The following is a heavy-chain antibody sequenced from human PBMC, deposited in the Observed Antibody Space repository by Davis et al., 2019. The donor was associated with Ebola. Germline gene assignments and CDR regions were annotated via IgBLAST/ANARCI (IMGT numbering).Heavy chain of an antibody. Sequence: PGGSLRLSCAASGFTFSSYSMNWVRQAPGKGLEWVSSISGSGASTYYADSVKGRFTISRDNSKNTLYLQMNTLRAEDTARYYCTNYVQRGAFDIWGQGTMVTVSS. CDR3: TNYVQRGAFDI. D-gene: IGHD5-18*01. CDR2: ISGSGAST. J-gene: IGHJ3*02. CDR1: GFTFSSYS. V-gene: IGHV3-23*01.